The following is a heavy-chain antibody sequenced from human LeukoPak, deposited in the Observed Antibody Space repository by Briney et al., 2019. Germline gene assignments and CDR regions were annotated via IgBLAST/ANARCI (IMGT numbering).Heavy chain of an antibody. D-gene: IGHD3-16*01. Sequence: PSETLSLTCAVYGGSFSGYYWSWIRQPPGKGLEWIGEINHSGSTNYNPSLKSRVTISVDTSKNQFSLKLSSVTAADTAVYYCRGTSMITFGGVILDYWGQGTLVTVSS. CDR1: GGSFSGYY. CDR3: RGTSMITFGGVILDY. CDR2: INHSGST. V-gene: IGHV4-34*01. J-gene: IGHJ4*02.